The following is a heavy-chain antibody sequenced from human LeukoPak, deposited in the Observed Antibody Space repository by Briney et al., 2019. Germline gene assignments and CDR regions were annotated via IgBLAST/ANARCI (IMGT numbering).Heavy chain of an antibody. CDR2: ICYSGST. Sequence: SETLSLTCTVSGGSISSGGHYWSWIRQHPGKGLEWIGYICYSGSTFYNPSLKSRLTISVDTSKNQFSLKLSSATAADTAVYYCARPSPRYQYGMDVWGQGTTVTVSS. CDR1: GGSISSGGHY. D-gene: IGHD2-2*01. J-gene: IGHJ6*02. V-gene: IGHV4-31*03. CDR3: ARPSPRYQYGMDV.